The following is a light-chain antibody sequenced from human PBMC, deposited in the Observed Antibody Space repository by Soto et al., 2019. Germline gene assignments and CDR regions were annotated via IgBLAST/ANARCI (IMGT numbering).Light chain of an antibody. CDR3: CSYTTSSTCV. CDR2: DVS. J-gene: IGLJ1*01. V-gene: IGLV2-14*01. Sequence: QSVLTPPASVSGSHGQSITVSCTGTSSDVGGYNYVSWYQQHPGKAPKLMIYDVSNRPSGVSSRFSGSKSGSTASLTISGLQAEDEADYYCCSYTTSSTCVFGTGTKVTVL. CDR1: SSDVGGYNY.